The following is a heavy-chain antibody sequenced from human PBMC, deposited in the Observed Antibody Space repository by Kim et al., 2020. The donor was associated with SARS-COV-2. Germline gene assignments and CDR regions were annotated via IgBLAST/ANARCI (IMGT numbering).Heavy chain of an antibody. J-gene: IGHJ3*02. Sequence: SETLSLTCTVSGGSISSSSYYWGWIRQPPGKGLEWIGSIYYSGSTYYNPSLKSRVTISVDTPKNQFSLKLSSVTAADTAVYYCARDSLARLLPDAFDIWGQGTMVTVSS. CDR2: IYYSGST. CDR1: GGSISSSSYY. D-gene: IGHD2-21*02. CDR3: ARDSLARLLPDAFDI. V-gene: IGHV4-39*07.